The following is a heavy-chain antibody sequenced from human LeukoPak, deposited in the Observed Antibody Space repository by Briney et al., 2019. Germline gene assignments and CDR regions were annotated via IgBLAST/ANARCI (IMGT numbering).Heavy chain of an antibody. CDR3: ARGHSSSSGY. J-gene: IGHJ4*02. D-gene: IGHD6-6*01. Sequence: GGSLRLSCAASGFTFSRYWMHWVRQAPGKGLVWVSRINTDGSSTSYADSVKGRFTISRDNAKNTLYLQMNSLRAEDTAVYYCARGHSSSSGYWGQGTLVTDPS. CDR1: GFTFSRYW. V-gene: IGHV3-74*01. CDR2: INTDGSST.